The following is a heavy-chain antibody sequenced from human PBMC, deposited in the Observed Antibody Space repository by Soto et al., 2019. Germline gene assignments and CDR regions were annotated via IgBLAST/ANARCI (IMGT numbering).Heavy chain of an antibody. CDR1: GVSMYSYF. CDR2: IFYSGGT. D-gene: IGHD3-22*01. V-gene: IGHV4-59*08. Sequence: PSETLSLTCTVSGVSMYSYFWSWIRHPPGKGLEWIGYIFYSGGTNSNPSLKSRVTISVDTSKNQFSLKLSSVTAADTAVYYCAGPYDTSGYSIDYWGQGILVTVSS. J-gene: IGHJ4*02. CDR3: AGPYDTSGYSIDY.